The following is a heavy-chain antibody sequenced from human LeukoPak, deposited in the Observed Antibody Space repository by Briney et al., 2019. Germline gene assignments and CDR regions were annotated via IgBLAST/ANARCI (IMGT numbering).Heavy chain of an antibody. J-gene: IGHJ2*01. Sequence: SETLSLTCIVSGGSISSGSCYWSWIRQPAGKGLEWIGRIYTSGSTNYNPSLKSRVTISVDTSKNQFSLKLSSVTAADTAVYYCARWYYYDSSGSRYWYFDLWGRGTLVTVSS. CDR1: GGSISSGSCY. CDR3: ARWYYYDSSGSRYWYFDL. D-gene: IGHD3-22*01. CDR2: IYTSGST. V-gene: IGHV4-61*02.